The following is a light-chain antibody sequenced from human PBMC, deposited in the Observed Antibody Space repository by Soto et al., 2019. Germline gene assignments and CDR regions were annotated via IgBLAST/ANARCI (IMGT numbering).Light chain of an antibody. Sequence: QSVLTQPPSASGTPGQRVALSCSGSSSNIGSNSVHWYQQLPGTAPKLLIFSNNQRPSGVPDRFSGSRSGTSASLAISGLQSEYEADYYCAAWDDSLNGVLFGGGTKLTVL. CDR1: SSNIGSNS. CDR2: SNN. CDR3: AAWDDSLNGVL. V-gene: IGLV1-44*01. J-gene: IGLJ2*01.